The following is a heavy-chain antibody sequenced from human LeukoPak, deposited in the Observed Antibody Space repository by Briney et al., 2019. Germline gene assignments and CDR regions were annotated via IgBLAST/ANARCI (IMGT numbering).Heavy chain of an antibody. CDR1: EDSVSSNSGA. J-gene: IGHJ4*02. D-gene: IGHD5-12*01. CDR3: ARGYDQRAIFDY. Sequence: QTLSLTCVISEDSVSSNSGAWNWIRQSPSRGLEWPGRTYYRSKWYNDDAVSVKSRITINPDTSKNQFSLQLNSVTPEDTAVYYCARGYDQRAIFDYWGQGTLVTVSS. V-gene: IGHV6-1*01. CDR2: TYYRSKWYN.